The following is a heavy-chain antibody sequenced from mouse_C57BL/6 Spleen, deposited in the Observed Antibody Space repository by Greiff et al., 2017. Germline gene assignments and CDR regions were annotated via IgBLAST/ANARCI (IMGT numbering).Heavy chain of an antibody. J-gene: IGHJ4*01. CDR1: GYTFTSYW. CDR3: ARSRSYYSNYVGAMDY. V-gene: IGHV1-50*01. Sequence: VQLQQPGAELVKPGASVKLSCKASGYTFTSYWMQWVKQRPGQGLEWIGEIDPSDSYTTYNQKFKGKATLTVDTSSSTAYMQLSSLTSEDSAVYYCARSRSYYSNYVGAMDYWGQGTSVTVSS. CDR2: IDPSDSYT. D-gene: IGHD2-5*01.